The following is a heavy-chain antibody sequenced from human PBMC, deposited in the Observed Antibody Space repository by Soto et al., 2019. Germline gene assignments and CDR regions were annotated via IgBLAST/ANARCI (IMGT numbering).Heavy chain of an antibody. CDR2: ISAYNGNT. V-gene: IGHV1-18*01. D-gene: IGHD4-4*01. CDR3: ARLRPGLQYYYYYYAAV. CDR1: GYTFTSYG. J-gene: IGHJ6*03. Sequence: QVQLVQSGAEVKKPGASVKVSCKASGYTFTSYGISWVRQAPGQGLEWMGWISAYNGNTNYAQKLQGRVTMTTDTSTSTAYMELRRRRSDDTAVYYCARLRPGLQYYYYYYAAVWGKGTTVTVAS.